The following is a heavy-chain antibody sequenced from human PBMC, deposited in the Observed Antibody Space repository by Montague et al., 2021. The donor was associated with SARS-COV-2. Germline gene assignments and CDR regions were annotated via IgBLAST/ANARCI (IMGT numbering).Heavy chain of an antibody. J-gene: IGHJ5*02. CDR3: ARQEPIVVVVAAARGWFDP. CDR2: IYYSGST. V-gene: IGHV4-39*01. D-gene: IGHD2-15*01. Sequence: SETLSLTCTVSGGSISSSSYYWGWIRQPPGKGLVWIGSIYYSGSTYYNPSLKSRVTISVDTSKNQFSLKLSSVTAADTAVYYCARQEPIVVVVAAARGWFDPWGQGTLVTVSS. CDR1: GGSISSSSYY.